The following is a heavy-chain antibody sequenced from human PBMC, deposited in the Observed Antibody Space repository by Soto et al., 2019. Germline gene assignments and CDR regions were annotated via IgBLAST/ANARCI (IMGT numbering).Heavy chain of an antibody. D-gene: IGHD3-10*01. Sequence: SETLYLTWTVSGGSLSSTYWSWIRQSPGKGLEWIGYIYSSGSTNYNPSIKSRVTISVDTSKNQFSLKLSSLIAADTAVYYCARRSPPFFYGSGTWDDWGDGTTVTVCS. CDR3: ARRSPPFFYGSGTWDD. CDR2: IYSSGST. CDR1: GGSLSSTY. J-gene: IGHJ6*04. V-gene: IGHV4-59*08.